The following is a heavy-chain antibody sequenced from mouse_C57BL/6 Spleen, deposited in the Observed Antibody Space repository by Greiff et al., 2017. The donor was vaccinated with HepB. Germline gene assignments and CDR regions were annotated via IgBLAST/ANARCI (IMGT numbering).Heavy chain of an antibody. CDR3: ARYGWIPYWYFDV. V-gene: IGHV5-17*01. CDR1: GFTFSDYG. CDR2: ISSGSSTI. J-gene: IGHJ1*03. D-gene: IGHD1-1*02. Sequence: EVKLMESGGGLVKPGGSLKLSCAASGFTFSDYGMHWVRQAPEKGLEWVAYISSGSSTIYYADTVKGRFTISRDNAKNTLFLQMTSLRSEDTAMYYCARYGWIPYWYFDVWGTGTTVTVSS.